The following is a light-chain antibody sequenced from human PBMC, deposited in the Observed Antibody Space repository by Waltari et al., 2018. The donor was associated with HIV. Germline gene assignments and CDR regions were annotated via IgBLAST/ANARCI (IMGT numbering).Light chain of an antibody. V-gene: IGLV2-23*01. CDR3: SSYGGSSIWL. CDR1: SSDVGNYNL. CDR2: EAI. Sequence: QSALTQPASVSGSPGQSITISCTGTSSDVGNYNLVTWYQQHPGKDPKIIIYEAIKLPSGGSVLFSGSQSASTASLTVSGLQADDEALYFCSSYGGSSIWLFGGGTKLTVL. J-gene: IGLJ2*01.